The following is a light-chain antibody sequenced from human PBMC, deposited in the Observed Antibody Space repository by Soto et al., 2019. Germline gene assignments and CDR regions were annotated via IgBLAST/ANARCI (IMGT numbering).Light chain of an antibody. Sequence: IVLTQSPGTLSLSPWERATLSCRASQSVSSSYLAWYQQKPGQAPRLLIYGASSRATGIPDRFSGSGSGTDFTLTISSLQSEDFAIYYCQQYNNWPAITFGQGTRLEIK. CDR2: GAS. V-gene: IGKV3-20*01. CDR3: QQYNNWPAIT. J-gene: IGKJ5*01. CDR1: QSVSSSY.